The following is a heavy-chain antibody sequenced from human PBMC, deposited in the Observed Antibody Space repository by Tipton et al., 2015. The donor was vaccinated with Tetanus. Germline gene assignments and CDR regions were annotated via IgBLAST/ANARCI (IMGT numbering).Heavy chain of an antibody. CDR1: GASFSSGDYY. J-gene: IGHJ4*02. Sequence: LRLSCTVSGASFSSGDYYWSWIRKPPGKDLEWIGYIYQTGTTYYNPSLKGRVTISMDRSNTQFSLRLDSLTAADTAVYYCASAAGFLGLTHDFWGRGSLVPVPS. V-gene: IGHV4-30-4*01. CDR2: IYQTGTT. CDR3: ASAAGFLGLTHDF. D-gene: IGHD2/OR15-2a*01.